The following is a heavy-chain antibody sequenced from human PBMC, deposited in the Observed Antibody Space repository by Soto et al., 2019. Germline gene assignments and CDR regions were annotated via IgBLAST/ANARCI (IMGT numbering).Heavy chain of an antibody. D-gene: IGHD1-26*01. CDR1: GFTFSSYG. V-gene: IGHV3-23*01. Sequence: GGSLRLSCAASGFTFSSYGMSWVRQAPGKGLEWVSAISGSGGSAYYADSVKGRFTISRDNSKNTLYLQMNSLRAEDTAVYYCAKSLSVGATTPFDYWGQGTLVTVSS. CDR2: ISGSGGSA. J-gene: IGHJ4*02. CDR3: AKSLSVGATTPFDY.